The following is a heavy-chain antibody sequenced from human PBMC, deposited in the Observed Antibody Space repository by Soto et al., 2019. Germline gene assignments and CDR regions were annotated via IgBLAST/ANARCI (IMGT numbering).Heavy chain of an antibody. CDR2: IKEDGTAK. Sequence: GGSLRLSCAASGFTFSNSWMNWVRQAPGKGLEWVANIKEDGTAKYYLDSVKGRFTVSRDNVKNSLYLQMNSLRAEVTAMYYCTTDRRYLTFDYWGPGTLVTVSS. D-gene: IGHD3-10*01. CDR1: GFTFSNSW. CDR3: TTDRRYLTFDY. V-gene: IGHV3-7*01. J-gene: IGHJ4*02.